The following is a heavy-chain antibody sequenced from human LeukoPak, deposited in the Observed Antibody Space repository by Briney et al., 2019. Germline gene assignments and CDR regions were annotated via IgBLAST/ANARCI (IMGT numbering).Heavy chain of an antibody. J-gene: IGHJ6*03. Sequence: GGSLRLSCAASGFTFSSYAMSWVRQAPGKGLEWVSAISGSGGSTYYADSVKGRFTISRDNSKNTLYLQMNSLRAEDTAVYYCAKAQVYFGVVIQAYYYYMDVWGKGTTVTVSS. CDR1: GFTFSSYA. D-gene: IGHD3-3*01. V-gene: IGHV3-23*01. CDR3: AKAQVYFGVVIQAYYYYMDV. CDR2: ISGSGGST.